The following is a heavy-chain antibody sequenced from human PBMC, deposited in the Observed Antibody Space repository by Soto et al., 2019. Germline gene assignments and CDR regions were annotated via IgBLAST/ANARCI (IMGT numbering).Heavy chain of an antibody. J-gene: IGHJ4*02. Sequence: QVQLQESGPGLVKPSQTLSLTCTVSGGSISSGDYYWSWIRQPPGKGLEWIGYIYYSGSTYYNPSLKSRVTISVDTSKNQFSLKLSSVTAADTAVYYCARLYSSSWCGGGYFDYWGQGTLVTVSS. CDR2: IYYSGST. CDR1: GGSISSGDYY. V-gene: IGHV4-30-4*01. D-gene: IGHD6-13*01. CDR3: ARLYSSSWCGGGYFDY.